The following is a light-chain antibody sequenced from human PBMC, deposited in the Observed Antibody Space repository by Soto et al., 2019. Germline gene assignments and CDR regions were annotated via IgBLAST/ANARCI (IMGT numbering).Light chain of an antibody. J-gene: IGLJ1*01. Sequence: QAVVTQEPSLTVSPGGTVTLTCASSTGAVTSGYYPNWFQQKPGQAPRALIYSISNKHSWTPARFSGSLLGDKAALTLSGVQPEDEAEYYCLLYYGAADKYVFGTGTKLTVL. CDR3: LLYYGAADKYV. CDR1: TGAVTSGYY. V-gene: IGLV7-43*01. CDR2: SIS.